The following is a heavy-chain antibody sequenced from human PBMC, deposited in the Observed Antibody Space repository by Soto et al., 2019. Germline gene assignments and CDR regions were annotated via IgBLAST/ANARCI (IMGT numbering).Heavy chain of an antibody. J-gene: IGHJ4*02. CDR2: ISGSGAGT. D-gene: IGHD6-13*01. Sequence: PSETLSLTCTVSGGSISSSIYFWGWVRQAPGKGLEWVSAISGSGAGTYYADSVKGRFTISRDNSKNTLYLQMNSLRAEDTAIYYCAFPGIAAAGKTGFDYWGQGTPVTVSS. CDR1: GGSISSSIYF. CDR3: AFPGIAAAGKTGFDY. V-gene: IGHV3-23*01.